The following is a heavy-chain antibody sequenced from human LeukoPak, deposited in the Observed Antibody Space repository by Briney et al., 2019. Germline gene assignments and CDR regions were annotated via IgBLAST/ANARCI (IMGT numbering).Heavy chain of an antibody. Sequence: GASVKVSCKASGYTFTSYDINWVRQATGQGLEWMAWMNPHSGNTGYAQKFQGRVTMTRSTSISTAYMELSSLRSEDTAVYYCARESFGSYGIDIWGQGTMVTVSS. CDR2: MNPHSGNT. V-gene: IGHV1-8*01. D-gene: IGHD1-26*01. CDR3: ARESFGSYGIDI. J-gene: IGHJ3*02. CDR1: GYTFTSYD.